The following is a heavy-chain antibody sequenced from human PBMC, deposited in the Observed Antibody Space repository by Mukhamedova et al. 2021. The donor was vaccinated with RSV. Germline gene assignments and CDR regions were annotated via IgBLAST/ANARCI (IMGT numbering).Heavy chain of an antibody. J-gene: IGHJ6*02. V-gene: IGHV3-11*01. CDR2: ISSSGSTI. CDR3: ARALSPKYGMDV. Sequence: EWVSYISSSGSTIYYADSVKGRFTISRDNAKNSLYLQMNGLRAEDTAVYYCARALSPKYGMDVWGQGTTVTVSS.